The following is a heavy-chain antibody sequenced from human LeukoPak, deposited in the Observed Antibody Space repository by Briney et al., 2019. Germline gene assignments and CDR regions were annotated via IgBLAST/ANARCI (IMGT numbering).Heavy chain of an antibody. CDR3: ARVGYYGSGSYYRDYFEY. V-gene: IGHV4-59*01. CDR1: GNSISSYY. D-gene: IGHD3-10*01. CDR2: ISNSAIT. Sequence: PSETPSLTCTVSGNSISSYYWTWIRQPPGKGLEWIGFISNSAITGYNPSLKSRVTISIDTSKNQFSLKLNSVTAADTAVYYCARVGYYGSGSYYRDYFEYWGQGTLVTVSS. J-gene: IGHJ4*02.